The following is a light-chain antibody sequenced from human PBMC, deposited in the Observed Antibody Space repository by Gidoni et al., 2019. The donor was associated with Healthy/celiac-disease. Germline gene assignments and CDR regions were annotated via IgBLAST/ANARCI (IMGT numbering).Light chain of an antibody. CDR3: QQSYSTSCS. Sequence: DIQMTPSPSSLSASVGDRVTITCRASQSISSYLNWYQQKPGKAPKLLIYAASSLQSGVPSRFSGSGSGTDFTLTISSLQPEDFATYYCQQSYSTSCSFXQXTKLEIK. V-gene: IGKV1-39*01. CDR2: AAS. CDR1: QSISSY. J-gene: IGKJ2*04.